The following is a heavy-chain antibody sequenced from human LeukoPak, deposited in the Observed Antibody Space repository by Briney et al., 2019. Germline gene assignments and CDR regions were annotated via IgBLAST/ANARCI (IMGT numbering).Heavy chain of an antibody. V-gene: IGHV3-74*01. D-gene: IGHD4-11*01. CDR2: IIQDGSST. Sequence: GGSLRLSCAAPGITFSNYWMHWVRQAPGKGLVWVSHIIQDGSSTFYADSVKGRFTISRDNAKNTLYLQMNSLRAEDTAVYYCATDDYRGLGYWGQGTLVTVSS. CDR1: GITFSNYW. J-gene: IGHJ4*02. CDR3: ATDDYRGLGY.